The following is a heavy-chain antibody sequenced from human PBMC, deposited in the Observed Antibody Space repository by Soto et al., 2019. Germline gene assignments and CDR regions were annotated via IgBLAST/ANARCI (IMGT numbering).Heavy chain of an antibody. D-gene: IGHD3-22*01. CDR1: GFTFSSYS. J-gene: IGHJ4*02. Sequence: EVQLVESGGGLVQPGGSLRLSCAASGFTFSSYSMNWVRQAPGKGLEWVSYISSGSSTIYYADSVKGRFSISRDNAKNARYLQMNSLRDEDTAVYYCARDRGTTAGITIIVAFDYWGQGTLVTVSS. CDR3: ARDRGTTAGITIIVAFDY. CDR2: ISSGSSTI. V-gene: IGHV3-48*02.